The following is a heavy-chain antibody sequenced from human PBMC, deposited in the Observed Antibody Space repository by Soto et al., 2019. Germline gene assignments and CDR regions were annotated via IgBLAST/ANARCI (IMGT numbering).Heavy chain of an antibody. D-gene: IGHD3-22*01. Sequence: GGSLRLSCAASGFTFSSYGMHWVRQAPGKGLEWVAVISYDGSNKYYADSVKGRFTISRDNSKNTLYLQMNSLRAEDTAVYYCAKAPFNYXSSGYYYGPTYYYGMDVWGQGTTVTVSS. CDR3: AKAPFNYXSSGYYYGPTYYYGMDV. CDR2: ISYDGSNK. CDR1: GFTFSSYG. J-gene: IGHJ6*02. V-gene: IGHV3-30*18.